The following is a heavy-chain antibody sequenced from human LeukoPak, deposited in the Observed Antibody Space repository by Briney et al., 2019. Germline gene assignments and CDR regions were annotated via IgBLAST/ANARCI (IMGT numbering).Heavy chain of an antibody. CDR1: GYTFTSYY. CDR3: ASRTLGLLRKGGPMDV. CDR2: INPSGGST. D-gene: IGHD3-16*01. V-gene: IGHV1-46*01. J-gene: IGHJ6*03. Sequence: ASVKVSCKASGYTFTSYYMHWVRQAPGQGLEWMGIINPSGGSTSYAQKFQGRVTMTRDMSTSTVYMELSSLRSEDTAVYYCASRTLGLLRKGGPMDVWGKGTTVTVSS.